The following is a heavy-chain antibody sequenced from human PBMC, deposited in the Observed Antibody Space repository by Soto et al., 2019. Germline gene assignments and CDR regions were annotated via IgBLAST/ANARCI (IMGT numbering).Heavy chain of an antibody. J-gene: IGHJ6*03. Sequence: ASVKVSCKASGYTFTSYDINWVRQATGQGLEWMGWMNPNSGNTGYPQKFQGRVTMTRNTSISTAYMELSSLRSEDTAVYYCARGGLLSSSSWYRGYYYYYYYMDVWGKGTTVTVSS. CDR1: GYTFTSYD. CDR2: MNPNSGNT. V-gene: IGHV1-8*01. D-gene: IGHD6-13*01. CDR3: ARGGLLSSSSWYRGYYYYYYYMDV.